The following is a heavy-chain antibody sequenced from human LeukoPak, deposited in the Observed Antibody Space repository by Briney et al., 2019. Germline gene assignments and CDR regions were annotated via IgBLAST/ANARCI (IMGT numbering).Heavy chain of an antibody. D-gene: IGHD2-2*01. CDR3: ARDQGYCSSTSCSLDY. CDR2: ISSSGSTI. Sequence: PGGSLRLSCAASGFTFSSYAMSWIRQAPGEGLEWVSYISSSGSTIYYADSVKGRFTISRDNAKNSLYLQMNSLRAEDTAVYYCARDQGYCSSTSCSLDYWGQGTLVTVSS. CDR1: GFTFSSYA. J-gene: IGHJ4*02. V-gene: IGHV3-11*01.